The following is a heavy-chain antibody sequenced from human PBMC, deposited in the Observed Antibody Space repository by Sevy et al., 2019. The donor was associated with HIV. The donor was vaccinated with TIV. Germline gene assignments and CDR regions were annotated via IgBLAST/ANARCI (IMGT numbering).Heavy chain of an antibody. J-gene: IGHJ3*02. CDR3: AGPRGGSNPDAFDI. Sequence: GGSLRLSCAASGFTFSSYDMHWVRQAPGKGLEWVALISYDGSNKDYANSVKGRFTISIDNSKNTLYLLMNSLRADDTAVYYCAGPRGGSNPDAFDIWGQGTMVTVSS. V-gene: IGHV3-30-3*01. CDR1: GFTFSSYD. D-gene: IGHD1-26*01. CDR2: ISYDGSNK.